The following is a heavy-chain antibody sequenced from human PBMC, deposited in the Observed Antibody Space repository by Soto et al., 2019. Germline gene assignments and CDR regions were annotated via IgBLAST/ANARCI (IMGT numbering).Heavy chain of an antibody. J-gene: IGHJ4*02. V-gene: IGHV3-21*01. CDR3: ARDRPISGRYGGSGGLYYFDY. Sequence: EVQLVESGGGLVKPGGSLRLSCAASGFTFSSYSMNWVRQAPGKGLEWVSSISSSSSYIYYADSVKGRFTISRDNAKNSLYLKMNSLRAEDTAVYYCARDRPISGRYGGSGGLYYFDYWGQGTLVNVSS. CDR1: GFTFSSYS. CDR2: ISSSSSYI. D-gene: IGHD1-26*01.